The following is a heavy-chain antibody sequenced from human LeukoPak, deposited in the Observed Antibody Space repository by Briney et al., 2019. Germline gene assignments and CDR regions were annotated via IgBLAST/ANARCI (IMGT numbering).Heavy chain of an antibody. CDR1: GYTFTSYY. Sequence: GASVKVSCKASGYTFTSYYMHWVRQAPGQGLEWMGWISAYNGNTNYAQKLQGRVTMTTDTSTSTAYMELRSLRSDDTAVYYCARDTRYCSGGSCYSYYGMDVWGQGTTVTVSS. CDR2: ISAYNGNT. J-gene: IGHJ6*02. CDR3: ARDTRYCSGGSCYSYYGMDV. V-gene: IGHV1-18*04. D-gene: IGHD2-15*01.